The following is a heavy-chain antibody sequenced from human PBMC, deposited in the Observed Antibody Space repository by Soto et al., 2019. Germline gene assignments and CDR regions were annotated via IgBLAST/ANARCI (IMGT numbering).Heavy chain of an antibody. V-gene: IGHV4-61*01. Sequence: SETLSLTCTVSGGRVNSGSHWGSWIRQPPGKGLEWIGHIHHTGSTNYNPSLKSRVTISVDTSKNQFSLNLNGVTAADTAVYYCTRAGDYVVVRAMDVWAQGTTVTVSS. CDR1: GGRVNSGSHW. J-gene: IGHJ6*02. CDR2: IHHTGST. CDR3: TRAGDYVVVRAMDV. D-gene: IGHD2-2*01.